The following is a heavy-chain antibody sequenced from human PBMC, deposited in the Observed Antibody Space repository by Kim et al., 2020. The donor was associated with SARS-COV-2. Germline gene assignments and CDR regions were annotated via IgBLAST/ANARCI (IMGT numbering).Heavy chain of an antibody. V-gene: IGHV1-69*13. Sequence: SVKVSCKASGGTFSSYAISWVRQAPGQGLERMGGIIPIFGTANYAQKFQGRVTITADESTSTAYMELSSLRSEDTAVYYCAPCGSGWYDWFDPWGQGTLVTVSS. CDR2: IIPIFGTA. D-gene: IGHD6-19*01. CDR1: GGTFSSYA. J-gene: IGHJ5*02. CDR3: APCGSGWYDWFDP.